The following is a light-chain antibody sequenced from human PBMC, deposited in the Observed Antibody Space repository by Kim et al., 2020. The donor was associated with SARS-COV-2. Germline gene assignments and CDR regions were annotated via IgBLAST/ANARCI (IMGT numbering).Light chain of an antibody. V-gene: IGKV3-20*01. Sequence: SPGERAILPCRASQSVRADYLAWYQQKPGQAPRLLIYGAVTRATGIPDRFSGSGSGTDFTLTISSLDPEDFAVYYCQHYGSSPPYSFGQGTKLEI. CDR1: QSVRADY. CDR3: QHYGSSPPYS. J-gene: IGKJ2*03. CDR2: GAV.